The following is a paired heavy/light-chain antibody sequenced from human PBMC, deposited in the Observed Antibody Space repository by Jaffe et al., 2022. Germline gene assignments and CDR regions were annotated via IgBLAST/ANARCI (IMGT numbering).Light chain of an antibody. CDR3: MQGTHWPRT. J-gene: IGKJ1*01. V-gene: IGKV2-30*01. CDR1: QSLLYSDGNTY. Sequence: DVVMTQSPLSLPVTLGQPASISCRSSQSLLYSDGNTYLDWFQQRPGQSPSRLIYQVSNRDSGVPDRFSGSGSGTDFTLKISRVEAEDVGVYYCMQGTHWPRTFGQGTKVEIK. CDR2: QVS.
Heavy chain of an antibody. J-gene: IGHJ4*02. CDR3: VRDPEWPTVAGKFDY. D-gene: IGHD6-19*01. CDR2: ITSDGITT. V-gene: IGHV3-74*01. CDR1: GFTFRSHW. Sequence: EVELVESGGGLVQPGGSLRLSCAASGFTFRSHWMHWVRQAPGKGLAWVSHITSDGITTSYADSVKGRFTISRDNAMNTLHLQMNSLRVEDTAVYYCVRDPEWPTVAGKFDYWGQGILVTVSS.